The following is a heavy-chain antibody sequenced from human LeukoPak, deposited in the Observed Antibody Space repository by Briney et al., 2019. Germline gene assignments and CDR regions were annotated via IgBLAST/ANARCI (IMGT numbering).Heavy chain of an antibody. V-gene: IGHV3-23*01. J-gene: IGHJ4*02. CDR3: AKAGITMIVVVPTVDY. D-gene: IGHD3-22*01. CDR2: ISGSGGST. Sequence: GGSLRLSCAASGFTFSSYAMSWVRQAPGKGLEWVSAISGSGGSTYYADSAKGRFTISRDNSKNTLYLQMNSLRAEDTAVYYCAKAGITMIVVVPTVDYWGQGTLVTVSS. CDR1: GFTFSSYA.